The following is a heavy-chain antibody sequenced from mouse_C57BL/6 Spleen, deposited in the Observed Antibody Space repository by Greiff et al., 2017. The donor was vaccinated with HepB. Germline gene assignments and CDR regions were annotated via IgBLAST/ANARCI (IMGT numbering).Heavy chain of an antibody. CDR3: ARWGLEGEAMAY. Sequence: QVQLQQPGAELVRPGSSVKLSCKASGYTFTSYWMHWVKQRPIQGLEWIGNIDPSDSETHYNQKFKDKATLTVDKSSSTAYMQLSSQTSEDSAVYYCARWGLEGEAMAYWGQGTSVTVSS. V-gene: IGHV1-52*01. CDR2: IDPSDSET. CDR1: GYTFTSYW. D-gene: IGHD3-1*01. J-gene: IGHJ4*01.